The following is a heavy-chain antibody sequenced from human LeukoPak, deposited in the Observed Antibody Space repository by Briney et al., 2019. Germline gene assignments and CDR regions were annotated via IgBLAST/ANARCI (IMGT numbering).Heavy chain of an antibody. D-gene: IGHD3-16*01. J-gene: IGHJ6*03. CDR2: ISSSGSTI. V-gene: IGHV3-11*04. Sequence: GGSLRLSCAASGFTFSDYYMGWIRQAPGKGLEWISYISSSGSTIYYAASVRGRFTISRDNAKNSLYLQMNSLRAEDTAVYYCATLSGGGYYYCYYMDVWGKGTTVTVSS. CDR3: ATLSGGGYYYCYYMDV. CDR1: GFTFSDYY.